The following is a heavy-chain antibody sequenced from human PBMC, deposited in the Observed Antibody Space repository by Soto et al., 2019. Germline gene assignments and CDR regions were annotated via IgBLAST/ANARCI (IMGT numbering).Heavy chain of an antibody. D-gene: IGHD4-17*01. Sequence: QVQLVQSGAEVKKPGASVKVSCKASGYTFTSYGITWLRQAPGQGREGWGGISAYNGNTNYAQKLQGRVTMTTDTSTSTAYMELRSLRSDDTAVYYCARATTVTTEPPGYYYMDVWGKGTTVTLSS. V-gene: IGHV1-18*01. J-gene: IGHJ6*03. CDR1: GYTFTSYG. CDR3: ARATTVTTEPPGYYYMDV. CDR2: ISAYNGNT.